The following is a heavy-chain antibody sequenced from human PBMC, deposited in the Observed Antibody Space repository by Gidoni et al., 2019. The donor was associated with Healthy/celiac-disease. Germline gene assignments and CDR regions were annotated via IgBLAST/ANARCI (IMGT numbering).Heavy chain of an antibody. CDR1: GYSFTSYW. CDR2: IYPGDSDT. J-gene: IGHJ3*02. Sequence: EVPLVQSGAEVKKPGESLQISCQGSGYSFTSYWLGWVRQMPGKGLEWMGIIYPGDSDTRYSPSFQGQVTISADKSISTAYLQWSSLKASDTAMYYCARQGLMTRVVVTAGDAFDIWGQGTMVTVSS. CDR3: ARQGLMTRVVVTAGDAFDI. V-gene: IGHV5-51*01. D-gene: IGHD2-21*02.